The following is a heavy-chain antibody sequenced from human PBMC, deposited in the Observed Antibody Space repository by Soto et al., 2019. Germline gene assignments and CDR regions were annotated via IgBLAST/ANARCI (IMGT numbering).Heavy chain of an antibody. V-gene: IGHV5-10-1*01. CDR1: GYSFTSYC. J-gene: IGHJ5*02. CDR3: AKLPRGQHNWFDP. Sequence: PGESLKISCKWSGYSFTSYCISWVRQMPGKGLEWMGRIDPSDSYTNYSPSFQGHVTISADKSISTAYLQWSSLKASDTAMYYCAKLPRGQHNWFDPWGQGTLVTVSS. D-gene: IGHD2-15*01. CDR2: IDPSDSYT.